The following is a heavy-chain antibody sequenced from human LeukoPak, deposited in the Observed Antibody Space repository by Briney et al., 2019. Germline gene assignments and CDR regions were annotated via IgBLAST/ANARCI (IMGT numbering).Heavy chain of an antibody. Sequence: GGSLRLSCATSGFTFSIYAMHWVRHAPGKGLQGVALLAYDGTNEYYADSVKGRFTISRDNSKNTVYLQMTNLRVGDTAVYYCSKGGPLGDTNRFDHWGQGTLVSVSS. CDR3: SKGGPLGDTNRFDH. D-gene: IGHD4-17*01. CDR2: LAYDGTNE. CDR1: GFTFSIYA. V-gene: IGHV3-30*02. J-gene: IGHJ4*02.